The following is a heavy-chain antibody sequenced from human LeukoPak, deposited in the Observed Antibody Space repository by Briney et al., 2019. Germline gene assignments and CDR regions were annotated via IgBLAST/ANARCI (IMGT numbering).Heavy chain of an antibody. D-gene: IGHD3-10*01. CDR3: ARRAGADYFDY. V-gene: IGHV4-59*08. CDR2: IYYSGST. J-gene: IGHJ4*02. Sequence: SETLSLTCTVSGGSISSYYWSWIRQPPGKGLEWIGYIYYSGSTNYNPSLKSRVTISVDTSKNQLSLKLSSVTAADTAVYYCARRAGADYFDYWGQGTLVTVSS. CDR1: GGSISSYY.